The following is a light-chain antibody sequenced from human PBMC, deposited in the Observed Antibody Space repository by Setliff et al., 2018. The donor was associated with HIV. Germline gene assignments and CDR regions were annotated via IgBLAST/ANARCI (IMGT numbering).Light chain of an antibody. Sequence: QSALTQPASVSGSPGQSITISCTGTRSXVGGYDYVSWYQHHPGKAPKLIIYNVNKRPSGVSNRLSGSKSGNTASLTISGLQAEDEADYYCTSYTTSSSPYVFGTGTKVTVL. CDR3: TSYTTSSSPYV. V-gene: IGLV2-14*03. J-gene: IGLJ1*01. CDR1: RSXVGGYDY. CDR2: NVN.